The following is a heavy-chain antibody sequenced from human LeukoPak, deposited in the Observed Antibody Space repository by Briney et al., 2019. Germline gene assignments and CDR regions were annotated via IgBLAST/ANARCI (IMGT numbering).Heavy chain of an antibody. D-gene: IGHD4-17*01. CDR3: AKDPNGDYIGTFDV. V-gene: IGHV3-23*01. Sequence: GGCLRLSCSTSQFNFNTYGLSWVRRAPGKGLEWVSSISGSGTQYADSVQGRFTISRDNSKNTLYLQMNSLRAEDTAVYYCAKDPNGDYIGTFDVWGQGTMVTVSS. CDR2: ISGSGT. J-gene: IGHJ3*01. CDR1: QFNFNTYG.